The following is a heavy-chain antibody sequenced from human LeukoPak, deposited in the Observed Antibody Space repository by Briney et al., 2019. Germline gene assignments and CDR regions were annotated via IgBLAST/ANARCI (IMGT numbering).Heavy chain of an antibody. CDR1: GFTFSSYA. V-gene: IGHV3-30-3*02. CDR3: AKSEPRGWGDY. Sequence: GGSLRLSCAASGFTFSSYAMHWVRQAPGKGLEWVAVISYDGSNKYYADSVKGRFTISRDNSKNTLYLQMNSLRAEDTAVYYCAKSEPRGWGDYWGQGTLVTVSS. CDR2: ISYDGSNK. D-gene: IGHD3-16*01. J-gene: IGHJ4*02.